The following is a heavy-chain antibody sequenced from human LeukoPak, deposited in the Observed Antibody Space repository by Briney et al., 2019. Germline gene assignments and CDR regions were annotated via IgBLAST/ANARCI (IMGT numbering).Heavy chain of an antibody. Sequence: SVKVSCKASGGTFSSYAISWVRQAPGQGLEWMGRIIPILGIANYAQKFQGRVTITADKSTSTAYMELSSLRSEDTAVYYCASSRPEYNSSPTLDYWGQGTLVTVSS. D-gene: IGHD6-6*01. J-gene: IGHJ4*02. CDR2: IIPILGIA. V-gene: IGHV1-69*04. CDR3: ASSRPEYNSSPTLDY. CDR1: GGTFSSYA.